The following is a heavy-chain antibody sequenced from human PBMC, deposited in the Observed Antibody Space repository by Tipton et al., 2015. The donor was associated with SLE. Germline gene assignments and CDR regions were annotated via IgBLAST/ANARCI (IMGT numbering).Heavy chain of an antibody. D-gene: IGHD6-19*01. V-gene: IGHV4-34*01. CDR3: ARGEDSSGWYEGTS. CDR1: GGSFSGYY. J-gene: IGHJ5*02. CDR2: INHSGST. Sequence: TLSLTCAVYGGSFSGYYWSWIRQPPGKGLEWIGEINHSGSTNYNPSLKSRVTISVDTSKNQFSLKLSSVTAADTAVYYCARGEDSSGWYEGTSWGQATLVPVSS.